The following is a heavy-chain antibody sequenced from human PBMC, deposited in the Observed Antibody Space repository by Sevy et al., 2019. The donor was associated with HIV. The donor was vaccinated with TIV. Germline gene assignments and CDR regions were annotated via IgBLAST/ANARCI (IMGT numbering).Heavy chain of an antibody. D-gene: IGHD3-16*01. V-gene: IGHV3-74*01. Sequence: GGSLRLSCAGSGFSITSYWMHWVRQAPGKGLVWVSRMNEDGSVTNHADSVRGRFTISRDNAKNTLYLQMNSLRVEDTALYYCVKDIGGPTDYWGQGTLVTVSS. CDR1: GFSITSYW. CDR2: MNEDGSVT. J-gene: IGHJ4*02. CDR3: VKDIGGPTDY.